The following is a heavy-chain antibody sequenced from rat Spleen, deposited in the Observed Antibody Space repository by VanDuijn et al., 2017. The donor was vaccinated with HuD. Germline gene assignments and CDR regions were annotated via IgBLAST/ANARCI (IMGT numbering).Heavy chain of an antibody. CDR2: ISIGGSST. CDR3: ARRGNSVYWNFDV. J-gene: IGHJ1*01. D-gene: IGHD4-4*01. Sequence: EVQLVESGGGLVQPGRSLKLSCAASGFTFSYYAMAWVRQAPNKGLEWVASISIGGSSTYYRDSVKGRFSISRDDAKSTLYLQMDSLRSEDTATYYCARRGNSVYWNFDVWGPGTMVTVSS. V-gene: IGHV5S23*01. CDR1: GFTFSYYA.